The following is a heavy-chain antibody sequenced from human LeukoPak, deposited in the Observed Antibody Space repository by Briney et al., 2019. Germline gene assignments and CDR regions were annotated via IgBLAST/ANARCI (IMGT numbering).Heavy chain of an antibody. J-gene: IGHJ4*02. D-gene: IGHD1-26*01. CDR2: IYHSGST. CDR3: ASSRSGSPFDY. CDR1: GGSISSSSYY. V-gene: IGHV4-39*07. Sequence: SETLSLTCTVSGGSISSSSYYWGWIRQPPGKGLEWIGSIYHSGSTYYNPSLKSRVTISVDTSKNQFSLKLSSVTAADTAVYYCASSRSGSPFDYWGQGTLVTVSS.